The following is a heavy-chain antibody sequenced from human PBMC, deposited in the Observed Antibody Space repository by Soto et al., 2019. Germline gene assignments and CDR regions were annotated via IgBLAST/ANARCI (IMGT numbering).Heavy chain of an antibody. J-gene: IGHJ4*02. CDR2: ISSSSSTI. D-gene: IGHD5-12*01. Sequence: GGSLRLSCAASGFTFSSYSMNWVRQAPGKGLEWVSYISSSSSTIYYADSVKGRFTISKDNAKNSLYLQMNSLRDEGTAVYYCARDAYPYSGRRYHFDFWGQGTMVTVSS. CDR3: ARDAYPYSGRRYHFDF. V-gene: IGHV3-48*02. CDR1: GFTFSSYS.